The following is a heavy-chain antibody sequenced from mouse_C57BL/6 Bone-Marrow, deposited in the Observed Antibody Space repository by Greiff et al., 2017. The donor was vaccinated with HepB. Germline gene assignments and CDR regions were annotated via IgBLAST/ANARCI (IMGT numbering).Heavy chain of an antibody. CDR3: RNYYGSSYGDWYFDV. CDR1: GYTFTSYW. D-gene: IGHD1-1*01. J-gene: IGHJ1*03. V-gene: IGHV1-5*01. CDR2: IYPGNSDT. Sequence: EVMLVESGTVLARPGASVKMSCKTSGYTFTSYWMHWVKQRPGQGLEWIGAIYPGNSDTSYNQKFKGKAKLTAVTSASTAYMELSSLTNEDSAVYYCRNYYGSSYGDWYFDVWDTGTTVTVSS.